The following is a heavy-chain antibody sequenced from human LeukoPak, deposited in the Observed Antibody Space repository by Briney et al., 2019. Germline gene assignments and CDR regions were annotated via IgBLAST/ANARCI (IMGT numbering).Heavy chain of an antibody. J-gene: IGHJ4*02. Sequence: GGSLRLSCAASGFTFSSYAMHWARQAPGKGLEWVAVISYDGSNKYYADSVKGRFTISRDNSKNTLYLQMNSLRAEDTAVYYCARGQQWLAYYFDYWGQGTLVTVSS. CDR3: ARGQQWLAYYFDY. D-gene: IGHD6-19*01. CDR2: ISYDGSNK. V-gene: IGHV3-30-3*01. CDR1: GFTFSSYA.